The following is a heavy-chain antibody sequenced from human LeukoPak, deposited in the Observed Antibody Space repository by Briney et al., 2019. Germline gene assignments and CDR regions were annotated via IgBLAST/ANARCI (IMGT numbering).Heavy chain of an antibody. Sequence: AGSLRLSCAASGFSFSSYWMSWVRQAPGKGLEWVANIKEDGGEKHYVDSVKGRFTISRDNAMNSLFLQMNSLRAEDTALYYCARDVDANYWGQGALVTVSS. J-gene: IGHJ4*02. V-gene: IGHV3-7*01. D-gene: IGHD5-12*01. CDR1: GFSFSSYW. CDR3: ARDVDANY. CDR2: IKEDGGEK.